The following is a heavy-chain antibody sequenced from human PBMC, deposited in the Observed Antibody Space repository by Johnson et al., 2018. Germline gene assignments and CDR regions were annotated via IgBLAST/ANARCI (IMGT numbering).Heavy chain of an antibody. CDR1: GFTFSSYG. V-gene: IGHV3-30*18. CDR3: AKDMTTVTTAYFQH. Sequence: QVQLVQSGGGVVQPGRSLRLSCAASGFTFSSYGMHWVRQAPGKGPEWVAVISYDGSNKYYADSVKGRFTISRDNSKNTLYLQMNSLRAEDTAVYYCAKDMTTVTTAYFQHWGQGTLVTVSS. CDR2: ISYDGSNK. J-gene: IGHJ1*01. D-gene: IGHD4-17*01.